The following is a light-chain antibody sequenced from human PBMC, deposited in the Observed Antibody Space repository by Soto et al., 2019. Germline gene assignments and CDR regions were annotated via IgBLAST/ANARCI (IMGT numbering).Light chain of an antibody. CDR2: DAS. V-gene: IGKV1-5*01. Sequence: IRVTHSASTLSASVGDRVTITCRASQRLXSWFAWYQKKPGKAPKILXYDASSLDSGVPSRLSGSGSGTEFTLTISSLQPDDFATYYCQQYKSDSRTVGQGTKVDI. J-gene: IGKJ1*01. CDR3: QQYKSDSRT. CDR1: QRLXSW.